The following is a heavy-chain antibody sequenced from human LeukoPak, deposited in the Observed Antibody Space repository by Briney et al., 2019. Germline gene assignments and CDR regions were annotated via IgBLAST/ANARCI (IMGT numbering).Heavy chain of an antibody. CDR3: ATEPVDCSGGRCYGGWFDR. CDR1: GGSFSGYY. Sequence: SETLSLTCAVSGGSFSGYYWSWIRQAPGKGLEWIGEINHSGSTNYNPSLKSRVTISVDTSKNQLSLKLSSVTAADKAVYYCATEPVDCSGGRCYGGWFDRWGQGTLVTVSS. D-gene: IGHD2-15*01. V-gene: IGHV4-34*01. CDR2: INHSGST. J-gene: IGHJ5*02.